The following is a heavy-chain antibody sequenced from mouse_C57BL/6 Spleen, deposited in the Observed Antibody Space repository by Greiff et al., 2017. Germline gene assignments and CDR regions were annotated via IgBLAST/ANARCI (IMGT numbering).Heavy chain of an antibody. Sequence: DVKLVESGGGLVQPGGSLKLSCAASGFTFSDYGMAWVRQAPRKGPEWVAFISNLAYSIYYADTVTGRFTISRENAKNTLYLEMSSLRSEDTAMYYCARSGTQGAWFAYWGQGTLVTVSA. J-gene: IGHJ3*01. CDR1: GFTFSDYG. V-gene: IGHV5-15*01. CDR3: ARSGTQGAWFAY. D-gene: IGHD4-1*01. CDR2: ISNLAYSI.